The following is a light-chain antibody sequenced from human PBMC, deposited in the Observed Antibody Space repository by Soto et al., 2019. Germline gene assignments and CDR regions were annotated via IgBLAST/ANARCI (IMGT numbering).Light chain of an antibody. CDR2: DTS. Sequence: IVMTQSPATRSVSPGESATLSFRSSQNIRNNLAWYQQKPGQAPRLLFSDTSTRATAVPARFNGSGSGTEFSLAISNLQSEDFAVYYCHQYNNWPLTFGGGTKVDIK. V-gene: IGKV3-15*01. J-gene: IGKJ4*01. CDR1: QNIRNN. CDR3: HQYNNWPLT.